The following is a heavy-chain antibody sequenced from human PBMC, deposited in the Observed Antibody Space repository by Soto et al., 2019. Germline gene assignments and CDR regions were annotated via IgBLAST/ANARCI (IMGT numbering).Heavy chain of an antibody. CDR2: ISAYNGNT. J-gene: IGHJ4*02. D-gene: IGHD1-26*01. CDR3: ARDLGGSYYAPVDY. Sequence: QVQLVQSGAEVKKPGASVKVSCKASGYTFTSYGISWVRQAPGQGLEWLGWISAYNGNTKYAQKLQGRVTTTTDTSTSTAYMELRSLRSDDTAVFYCARDLGGSYYAPVDYWGQGTLVTVSS. V-gene: IGHV1-18*01. CDR1: GYTFTSYG.